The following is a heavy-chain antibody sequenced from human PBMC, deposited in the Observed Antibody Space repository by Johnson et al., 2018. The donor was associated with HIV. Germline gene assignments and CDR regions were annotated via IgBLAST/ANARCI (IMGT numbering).Heavy chain of an antibody. D-gene: IGHD3-16*02. V-gene: IGHV3-66*02. J-gene: IGHJ3*02. CDR3: ARVIRAFDI. CDR2: IYSGGST. CDR1: GFTVSSNY. Sequence: VQLVESGGGLVQPGGSLRLSCAASGFTVSSNYMSWVRQAPGKGLECVSVIYSGGSTYYADSVKGRFTISRDTSKNKLYLQMNSLRAEDTAVYYCARVIRAFDIWGQGTMVTVSS.